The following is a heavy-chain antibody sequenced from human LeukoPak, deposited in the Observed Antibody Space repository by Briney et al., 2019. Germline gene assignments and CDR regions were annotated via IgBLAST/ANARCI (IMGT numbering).Heavy chain of an antibody. Sequence: SVKVSCKASGGTFSSHAISWVRQAPGQGLEWMGRIIPIFGTANYAQKFQGRVTITTDESTSTAYMELSSLRSEDTAVYYCARGIEDTAMVTMAFDIWGQGTMVTVSS. J-gene: IGHJ3*02. V-gene: IGHV1-69*05. CDR1: GGTFSSHA. D-gene: IGHD5-18*01. CDR2: IIPIFGTA. CDR3: ARGIEDTAMVTMAFDI.